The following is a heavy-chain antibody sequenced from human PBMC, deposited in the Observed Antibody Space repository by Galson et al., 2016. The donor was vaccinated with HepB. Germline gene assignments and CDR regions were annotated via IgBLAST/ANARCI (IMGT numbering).Heavy chain of an antibody. J-gene: IGHJ3*01. CDR2: ISTSGTNI. V-gene: IGHV3-11*04. Sequence: SLRLSCAASGFTVTDHYMTWIRQAPGKGLEWISYISTSGTNIYYADSVRGRFTISRDNAKNSLYLQLSSLRAEDSAVYYCARDYYYGAGSYAFDVWGQGTMVTVSS. D-gene: IGHD3-10*01. CDR1: GFTVTDHY. CDR3: ARDYYYGAGSYAFDV.